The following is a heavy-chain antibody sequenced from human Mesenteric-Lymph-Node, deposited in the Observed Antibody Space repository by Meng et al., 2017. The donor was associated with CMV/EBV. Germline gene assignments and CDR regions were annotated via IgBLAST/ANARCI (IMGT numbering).Heavy chain of an antibody. V-gene: IGHV3-48*03. CDR3: ARCRQAPKLTAYYGMDV. D-gene: IGHD1-7*01. Sequence: GESLKISCAASGFTFIIYEMNWVRQAPGKGLEWVSYITSSGNTIYYADSVKGRFTISRDNAKNSLYLQMNSLRAEDTAVYYCARCRQAPKLTAYYGMDVWGQGTTVTVSS. CDR1: GFTFIIYE. CDR2: ITSSGNTI. J-gene: IGHJ6*02.